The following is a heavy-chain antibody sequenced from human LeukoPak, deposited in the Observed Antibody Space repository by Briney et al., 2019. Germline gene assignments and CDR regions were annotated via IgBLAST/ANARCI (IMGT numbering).Heavy chain of an antibody. Sequence: GGSLRLSCAASGFTFSSYGMHWVREAPGKGLEWVAFIRYDGSNKYYADSVKGRFTISRDNSKNTLYLQMNSLRAEDTAVYYCAKAPRGAVAAGYYFDYWGQGTLVTVSS. D-gene: IGHD2-15*01. CDR3: AKAPRGAVAAGYYFDY. CDR2: IRYDGSNK. CDR1: GFTFSSYG. J-gene: IGHJ4*02. V-gene: IGHV3-30*02.